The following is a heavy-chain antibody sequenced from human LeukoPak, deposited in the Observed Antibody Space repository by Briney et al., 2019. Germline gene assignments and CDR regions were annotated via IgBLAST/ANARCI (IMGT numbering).Heavy chain of an antibody. V-gene: IGHV4-34*01. CDR1: GGSFSGYY. Sequence: SETLSLTCAVYGGSFSGYYWSWIRQPPGKGLEWIGEINHSGSTNYNPSPKSRVTISVDTSKNQFSLKLSSVTAADTAVYYCGRSSIYDSSGYYPAPLDYWGQGTLVTVSS. CDR3: GRSSIYDSSGYYPAPLDY. CDR2: INHSGST. J-gene: IGHJ4*02. D-gene: IGHD3-22*01.